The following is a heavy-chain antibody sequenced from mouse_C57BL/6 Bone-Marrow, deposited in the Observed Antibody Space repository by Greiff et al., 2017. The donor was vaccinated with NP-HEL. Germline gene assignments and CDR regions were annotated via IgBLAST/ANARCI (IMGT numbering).Heavy chain of an antibody. CDR3: AIGGLNAMDY. Sequence: QVQLQQPGAELVKPGASVKVSCKASGYTFTSYWMHWVKQRPGQGLEWIGRIHPSDSDTNYNQKFKGKATLTVEKSSSTCYRQLSSLTSEESAVYYCAIGGLNAMDYWGQGTSVTVSS. V-gene: IGHV1-74*01. CDR2: IHPSDSDT. D-gene: IGHD3-3*01. J-gene: IGHJ4*01. CDR1: GYTFTSYW.